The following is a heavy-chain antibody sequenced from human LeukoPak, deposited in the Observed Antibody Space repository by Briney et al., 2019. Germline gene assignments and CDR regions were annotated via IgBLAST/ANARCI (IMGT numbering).Heavy chain of an antibody. V-gene: IGHV3-7*01. CDR3: ARYCSGGSCYLH. CDR2: IKQDESEK. CDR1: GFTFSSYW. J-gene: IGHJ4*02. Sequence: GGSLRLSCAASGFTFSSYWMNWVRQAPGKGLEWVANIKQDESEKYYVDSVKGRFTISRDNAKNSLYLQMDSLRAEDTAVYYCARYCSGGSCYLHWGQGTLVTVSS. D-gene: IGHD2-15*01.